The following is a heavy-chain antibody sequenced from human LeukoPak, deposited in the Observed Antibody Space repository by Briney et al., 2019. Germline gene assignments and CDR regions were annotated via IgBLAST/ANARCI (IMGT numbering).Heavy chain of an antibody. V-gene: IGHV3-30*02. CDR1: GFTFSSYG. CDR3: AKSAVRGIVGATNAIDY. D-gene: IGHD1-26*01. CDR2: IRYDGSNK. J-gene: IGHJ4*02. Sequence: GGSLRLSCAASGFTFSSYGMHWVRQAPGKGLEWVAFIRYDGSNKYYADSVKGRFTISRDNSKNTLYLQMKSLRAEDTAVYYCAKSAVRGIVGATNAIDYWGQGTLVTVSS.